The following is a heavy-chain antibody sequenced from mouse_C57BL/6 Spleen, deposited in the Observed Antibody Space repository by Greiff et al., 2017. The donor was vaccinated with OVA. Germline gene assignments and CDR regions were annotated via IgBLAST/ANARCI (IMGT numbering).Heavy chain of an antibody. CDR3: ARDNYGSSCGYFDV. CDR1: GYAFSSYW. D-gene: IGHD1-1*01. CDR2: IYPGDGDT. Sequence: QVQLQQSGAELVKPGASVKISCKASGYAFSSYWMNWVKQRPGKGLEWIGQIYPGDGDTNYNGKFKGKATLTADKSSSTAYMQLSSLTSEGSAVYFCARDNYGSSCGYFDVWGTGTTVTVSS. J-gene: IGHJ1*03. V-gene: IGHV1-80*01.